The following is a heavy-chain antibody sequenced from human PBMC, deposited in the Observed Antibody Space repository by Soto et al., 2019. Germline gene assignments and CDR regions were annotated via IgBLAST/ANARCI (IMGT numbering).Heavy chain of an antibody. V-gene: IGHV4-59*01. D-gene: IGHD3-3*01. CDR1: GGSISSYY. CDR2: IYYSGST. J-gene: IGHJ5*02. CDR3: ARGFRSGYLNWFDP. Sequence: SETLSLTCTVSGGSISSYYWSWIRQPPGKGLEWIGYIYYSGSTNYNPSLKSRVTISVDTSKNQFSLKLSSVTAADTAVYYCARGFRSGYLNWFDPWGQGTLVTVSS.